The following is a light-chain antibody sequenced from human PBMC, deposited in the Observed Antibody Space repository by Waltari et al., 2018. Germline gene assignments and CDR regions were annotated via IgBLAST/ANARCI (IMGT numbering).Light chain of an antibody. Sequence: ENGMTQSPATLSLSPGGVVTLSCRASQGIASNLAWYQHRPGQAPRLLIYDASTRASGIPSRCGGSWSGTEFTLTISGLQSDDSALYYCQQYNDWYSFGQGTKLEI. V-gene: IGKV3-15*01. CDR3: QQYNDWYS. CDR1: QGIASN. J-gene: IGKJ2*03. CDR2: DAS.